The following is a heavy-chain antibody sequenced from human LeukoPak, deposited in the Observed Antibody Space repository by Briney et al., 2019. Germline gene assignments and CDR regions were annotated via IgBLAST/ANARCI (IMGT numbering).Heavy chain of an antibody. CDR2: IYYSGST. D-gene: IGHD2-2*01. Sequence: SETLSLTCTVSGGPISSSSYYWGWIRQPPGKGLEWIGSIYYSGSTYYNPSLKSRVTISVDTSKNQFSLKLSSVTAADTAVYFCARQLVVVLPAEFDFWGQGTLVTVSS. V-gene: IGHV4-39*01. CDR1: GGPISSSSYY. J-gene: IGHJ4*02. CDR3: ARQLVVVLPAEFDF.